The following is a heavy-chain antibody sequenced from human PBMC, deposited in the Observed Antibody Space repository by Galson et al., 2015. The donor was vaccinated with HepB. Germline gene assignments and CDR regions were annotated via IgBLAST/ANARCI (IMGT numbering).Heavy chain of an antibody. CDR3: AKDHITGWSFDS. CDR2: IYSGGTT. J-gene: IGHJ4*02. V-gene: IGHV3-53*01. D-gene: IGHD6-19*01. Sequence: SLRLSCAASGFTVSSTYMSWVRQAPGKGLEWVSIIYSGGTTYYTDSVKGRCTISRDNADNSLYLQINSLRNEDTAVYYCAKDHITGWSFDSWGQGTLVTVSS. CDR1: GFTVSSTY.